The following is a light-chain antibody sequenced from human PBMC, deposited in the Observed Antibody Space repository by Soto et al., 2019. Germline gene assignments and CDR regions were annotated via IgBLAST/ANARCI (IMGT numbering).Light chain of an antibody. CDR2: DVS. J-gene: IGLJ2*01. V-gene: IGLV2-14*01. CDR3: SSYTSSRTVV. Sequence: QSVLTQPASVSGSPGQSITISCTGTSSDIGGYNYVSWYQQHPGKAPKLMIYDVSSRPSGVSNRFSGSKSGNTASLTISGLQAEDEAAYYCSSYTSSRTVVFGGGTKLTVL. CDR1: SSDIGGYNY.